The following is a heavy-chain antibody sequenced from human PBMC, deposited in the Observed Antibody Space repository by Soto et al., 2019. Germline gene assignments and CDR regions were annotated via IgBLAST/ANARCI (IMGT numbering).Heavy chain of an antibody. CDR3: ARDYYGMDV. J-gene: IGHJ6*02. Sequence: SETLSLTCTVSGGSITSGGYSWTWIRQSPGKGLEWIGYTYQSGSAYYNPSLKSRVTISVDRSKNQFSLNLTSVTAADTAVYYCARDYYGMDVWGQGTTVTVSS. V-gene: IGHV4-30-2*06. CDR1: GGSITSGGYS. CDR2: TYQSGSA.